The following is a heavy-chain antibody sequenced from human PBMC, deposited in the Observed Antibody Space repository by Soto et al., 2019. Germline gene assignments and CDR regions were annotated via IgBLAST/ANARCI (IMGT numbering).Heavy chain of an antibody. V-gene: IGHV3-64D*06. D-gene: IGHD2-15*01. J-gene: IGHJ5*02. CDR1: GFSFPAYS. Sequence: GGSLRLSCSASGFSFPAYSMHWVRQAPGKGLEHVAAISPDGGTTPYAASVKGRFTMSRDNSKNTVSLQMSSLRPDDTAVYYCVKAANRRAHWFDPWGQGTLVTVSS. CDR2: ISPDGGTT. CDR3: VKAANRRAHWFDP.